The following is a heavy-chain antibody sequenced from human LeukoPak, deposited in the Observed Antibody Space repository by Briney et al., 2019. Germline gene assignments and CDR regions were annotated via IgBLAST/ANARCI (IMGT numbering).Heavy chain of an antibody. CDR2: INHSGST. CDR1: GGSFSSYY. J-gene: IGHJ5*02. Sequence: PSETLSLTCAVYGGSFSSYYWSWIRQPPGKGLEWIGEINHSGSTNYNPSLKSRVSISVDTSKNQFSLKLSSVTAADTAVYYCARGGWLLWFGELSGWFDPWGQGTLVIVSS. D-gene: IGHD3-10*01. V-gene: IGHV4-34*01. CDR3: ARGGWLLWFGELSGWFDP.